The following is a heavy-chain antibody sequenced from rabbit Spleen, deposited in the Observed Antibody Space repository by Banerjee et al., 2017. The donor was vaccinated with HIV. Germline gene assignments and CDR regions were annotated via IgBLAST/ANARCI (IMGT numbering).Heavy chain of an antibody. CDR1: GLSFNSGYD. Sequence: QSLEESGGGLVKNGASLTLTCKASGLSFNSGYDMCWVRQAPGKGLEWIACIYAGSSDSTYSATWAKGRFTLSKTSPTTVTLQMTSLTVADTASYCCASDTGISFSSYGIDFWGPGTLVTVS. J-gene: IGHJ6*01. CDR2: IYAGSSDST. V-gene: IGHV1S40*01. CDR3: ASDTGISFSSYGIDF. D-gene: IGHD8-1*01.